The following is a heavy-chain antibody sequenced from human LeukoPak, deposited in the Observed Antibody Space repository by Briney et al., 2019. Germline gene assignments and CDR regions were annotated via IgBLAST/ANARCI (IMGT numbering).Heavy chain of an antibody. D-gene: IGHD6-13*01. CDR2: ISPTGTYT. CDR1: GLRNYH. Sequence: PGGSLRLSCAASGLRNYHMNWVRQAPGKGLEWVSSISPTGTYTYYADSVKGRFIISRDNAKNSLYLQMNSLRADDTAVYYCATIKAAVTPAIDYWGQGTLVTVSS. J-gene: IGHJ4*02. CDR3: ATIKAAVTPAIDY. V-gene: IGHV3-21*06.